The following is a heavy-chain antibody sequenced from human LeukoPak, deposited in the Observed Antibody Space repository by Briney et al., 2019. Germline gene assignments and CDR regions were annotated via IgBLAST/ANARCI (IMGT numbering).Heavy chain of an antibody. J-gene: IGHJ3*02. CDR3: ARGGVAYCGGDCYRHDAFDI. V-gene: IGHV1-69*01. Sequence: SVKVSCKASGGTFSSYAISWVRQAPGQGLEWMGGIIPIFGTANYAQKFRGRVTITADESTSTAYMELSSLRSEDTAVYYCARGGVAYCGGDCYRHDAFDIWGQGTMVTVSS. CDR2: IIPIFGTA. D-gene: IGHD2-21*02. CDR1: GGTFSSYA.